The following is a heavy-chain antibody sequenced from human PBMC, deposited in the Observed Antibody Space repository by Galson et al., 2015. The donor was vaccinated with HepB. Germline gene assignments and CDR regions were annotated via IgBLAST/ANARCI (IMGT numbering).Heavy chain of an antibody. V-gene: IGHV1-69*01. Sequence: QSGAEMKKPGESLKISCKGSGYSFTSYWIGWVRQAPGQGLEWMGGIIPIFGTANYAQKFQGRVTITADESTSTAYMELSSLRSEDTAVYYCARIGSSGRYLDYWGQGTLVTVSS. CDR1: GYSFTSYW. J-gene: IGHJ4*02. CDR2: IIPIFGTA. CDR3: ARIGSSGRYLDY. D-gene: IGHD1-26*01.